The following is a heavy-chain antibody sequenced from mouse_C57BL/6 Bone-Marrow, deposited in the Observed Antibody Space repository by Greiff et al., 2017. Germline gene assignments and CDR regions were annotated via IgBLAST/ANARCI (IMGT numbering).Heavy chain of an antibody. CDR2: ISSGSSTI. D-gene: IGHD4-1*01. CDR1: GFTFSDYG. Sequence: EVHLVESGGGLVKPGGSLKLSCAASGFTFSDYGMHWVRQAPEKGLEWVAYISSGSSTISYADTVKGRFTISRDNAKNSRVLQMTSLRSEDTSMYYCAKLGRGVYWGQGTTLTVSS. J-gene: IGHJ2*01. V-gene: IGHV5-17*01. CDR3: AKLGRGVY.